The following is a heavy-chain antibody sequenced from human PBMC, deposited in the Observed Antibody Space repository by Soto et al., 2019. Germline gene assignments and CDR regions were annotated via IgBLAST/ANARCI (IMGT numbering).Heavy chain of an antibody. J-gene: IGHJ5*02. D-gene: IGHD6-13*01. CDR2: ISAYNGNT. V-gene: IGHV1-18*01. CDR1: GYTFTSYG. CDR3: AREFCSWYSASSCSWLFDP. Sequence: ASVKVSCKASGYTFTSYGISWVRQAPGQGLEWMGWISAYNGNTNYAQKLQGRVTMTTDTSTSTAYMELRSLRSDDTAVYYCAREFCSWYSASSCSWLFDPWGQGTLVTVSS.